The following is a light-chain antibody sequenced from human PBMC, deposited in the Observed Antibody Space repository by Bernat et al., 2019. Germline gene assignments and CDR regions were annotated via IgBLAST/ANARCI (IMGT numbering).Light chain of an antibody. Sequence: SSELTQPPSVSVSPGQIARITCSGEKLGNKFTCCYQQKSGQSPVVLIYRDNIRPSGISERFSASHSGNTATLTITGTQPTDEADYYCQAWDSSAGFFGGGTKLTVL. J-gene: IGLJ2*01. CDR3: QAWDSSAGF. CDR1: KLGNKF. CDR2: RDN. V-gene: IGLV3-1*01.